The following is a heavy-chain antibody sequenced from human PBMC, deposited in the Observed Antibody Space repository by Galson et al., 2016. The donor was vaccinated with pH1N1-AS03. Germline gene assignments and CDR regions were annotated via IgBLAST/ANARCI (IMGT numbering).Heavy chain of an antibody. Sequence: SVKVSCKASGVSFNNYAINWLRQAPGQGLEWMGGIIPVFGTPNYAQQFHGRVTIMADKSTTTAYMELSSLRSEDTAVYYCARGQFDYDSSCYYSYWGQGTLVTFFS. D-gene: IGHD3-22*01. CDR2: IIPVFGTP. CDR3: ARGQFDYDSSCYYSY. CDR1: GVSFNNYA. J-gene: IGHJ4*02. V-gene: IGHV1-69*06.